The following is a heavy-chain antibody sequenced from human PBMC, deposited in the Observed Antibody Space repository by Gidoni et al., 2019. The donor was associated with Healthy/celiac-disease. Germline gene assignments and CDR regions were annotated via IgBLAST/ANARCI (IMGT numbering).Heavy chain of an antibody. D-gene: IGHD2-2*01. J-gene: IGHJ4*02. CDR1: GGTFSSYA. Sequence: QVQLVQSGAEVKKPGSSVKVSCKASGGTFSSYAISWVRQAPGQGLEWMGGIIPIFGTANYAQKFQGRVTITADESTSTAYMELRSMRSEDKAVYYCARLSRGYCISTSCQPIWGQGTLVTVSS. CDR2: IIPIFGTA. V-gene: IGHV1-69*01. CDR3: ARLSRGYCISTSCQPI.